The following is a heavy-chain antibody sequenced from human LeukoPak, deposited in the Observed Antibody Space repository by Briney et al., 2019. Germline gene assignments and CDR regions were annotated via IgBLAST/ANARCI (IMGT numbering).Heavy chain of an antibody. CDR2: IYPGDSDT. D-gene: IGHD6-6*01. CDR3: ARQSTSSSELDY. Sequence: GESLKISCKGSGYSFTTYWIAWVRQTPGKGLEWMGIIYPGDSDTRYSPSFQGQVTISVDKSISTAYLQWSSLKASDIAMYYCARQSTSSSELDYWGQGTLVTVSS. CDR1: GYSFTTYW. V-gene: IGHV5-51*01. J-gene: IGHJ4*02.